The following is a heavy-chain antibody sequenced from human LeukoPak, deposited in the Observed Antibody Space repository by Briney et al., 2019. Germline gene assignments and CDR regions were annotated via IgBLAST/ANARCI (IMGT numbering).Heavy chain of an antibody. J-gene: IGHJ4*02. V-gene: IGHV1-69*13. CDR1: GGTFSSYA. Sequence: ASVKVSCKASGGTFSSYAISWVRQAPGQGLEWMGGIIPIFGTANYAQKFQGRVTITADGSTSTAYMELSSLRSEDTAVYYCAEGMRYSSVKFDYWGQGTLVTVSS. CDR2: IIPIFGTA. D-gene: IGHD6-19*01. CDR3: AEGMRYSSVKFDY.